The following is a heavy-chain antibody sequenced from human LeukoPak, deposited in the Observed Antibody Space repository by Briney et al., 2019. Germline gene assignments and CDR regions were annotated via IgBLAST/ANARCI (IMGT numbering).Heavy chain of an antibody. J-gene: IGHJ4*02. CDR1: GFTFEDYV. CDR2: ISWNSGSI. D-gene: IGHD6-19*01. V-gene: IGHV3-9*01. CDR3: AKDNRRHYTSGPNPDSLH. Sequence: PGGSLRLSCAASGFTFEDYVMHWVRQAPGKGLEWVSGISWNSGSIDYADSVKGRFTISRDNAKNSLYLQMNSLRVEDTAFYYCAKDNRRHYTSGPNPDSLHWGQGALVTVSS.